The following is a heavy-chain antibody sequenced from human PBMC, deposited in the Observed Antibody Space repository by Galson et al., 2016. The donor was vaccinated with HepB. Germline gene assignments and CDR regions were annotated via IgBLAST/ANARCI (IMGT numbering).Heavy chain of an antibody. CDR2: ISSSSTYI. J-gene: IGHJ4*02. CDR3: VREGNTNTEYHFDY. CDR1: GFSFNTYG. V-gene: IGHV3-21*01. D-gene: IGHD2/OR15-2a*01. Sequence: SLRLSCAASGFSFNTYGINWVRQAPGKGLEWVSFISSSSTYIYYADSVKGRFTISRDNAKNSLYLQMNSLRAEDTAVYYCVREGNTNTEYHFDYWGQGTLVTVSS.